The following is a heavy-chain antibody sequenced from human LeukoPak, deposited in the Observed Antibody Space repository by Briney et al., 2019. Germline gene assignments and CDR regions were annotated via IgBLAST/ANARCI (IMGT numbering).Heavy chain of an antibody. CDR3: ARRGTPGTYYFDY. CDR1: GFTFSSYV. Sequence: GGSLRLSCAASGFTFSSYVMTWVRQAPGKGLEWVSAISSSGGGTYYADSVKGRFTISRDNSKNTLYLQMHSLRAEDTAVYYCARRGTPGTYYFDYWGQGTLVTVSS. V-gene: IGHV3-23*01. D-gene: IGHD6-13*01. CDR2: ISSSGGGT. J-gene: IGHJ4*02.